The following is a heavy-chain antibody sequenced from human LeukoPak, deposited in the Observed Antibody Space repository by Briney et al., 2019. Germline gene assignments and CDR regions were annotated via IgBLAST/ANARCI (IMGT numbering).Heavy chain of an antibody. CDR2: INHSGST. CDR1: GGSFSGYY. J-gene: IGHJ6*03. V-gene: IGHV4-34*01. Sequence: SETLSLTCAVCGGSFSGYYWSWIRQPPGKGLEWIGEINHSGSTNYNPSLKSRVTISVDTSKNQFSLKLSSVTAADTAVYYCARVYSGSYLDVWGKGTTVTVSS. CDR3: ARVYSGSYLDV. D-gene: IGHD1-26*01.